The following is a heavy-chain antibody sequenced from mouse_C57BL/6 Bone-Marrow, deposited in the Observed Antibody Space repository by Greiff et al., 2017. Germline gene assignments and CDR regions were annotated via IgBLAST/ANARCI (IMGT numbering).Heavy chain of an antibody. V-gene: IGHV5-6*01. J-gene: IGHJ2*01. CDR3: ARPGRGFDY. D-gene: IGHD3-3*01. CDR2: ISSGSSYT. Sequence: EVQGVESGGDLVKPGGSLKLSCAASGFTFSSYGMSWVRQTPDKRLEWVATISSGSSYTYYPDSVKGRFTISRDNAKNTLYRHMSSLKSEDTAMYYCARPGRGFDYWGQGATLPVSS. CDR1: GFTFSSYG.